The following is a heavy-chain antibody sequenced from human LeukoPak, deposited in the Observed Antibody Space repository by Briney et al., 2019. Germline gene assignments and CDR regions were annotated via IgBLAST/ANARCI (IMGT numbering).Heavy chain of an antibody. CDR2: IKSKGDGETT. D-gene: IGHD3-10*01. J-gene: IGHJ4*02. CDR3: VTDLGLTMIRGVLVS. CDR1: GFRSTNAW. V-gene: IGHV3-15*01. Sequence: GGFLRLSCADSGFRSTNAWLTWVRQAPGKGLEWVGRIKSKGDGETTDYAAPVKGRFIMSRDDSKATLYLQMNFLITEDTAVYYCVTDLGLTMIRGVLVSWGQGTLVTVSS.